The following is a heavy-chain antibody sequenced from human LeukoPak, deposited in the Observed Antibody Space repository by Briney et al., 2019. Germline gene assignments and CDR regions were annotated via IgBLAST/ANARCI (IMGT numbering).Heavy chain of an antibody. D-gene: IGHD5-12*01. V-gene: IGHV4-4*07. J-gene: IGHJ6*02. Sequence: SETLSLTCTVSGGSISSYYWSWIRQPAGKGLEWIGRIYTSGSTNYNPSLKSRVTMSVDTSKNQFSLKLSFVTAADTAVYYCASGYSGYDYYYYGMDVWGQGTTVTVSS. CDR3: ASGYSGYDYYYYGMDV. CDR1: GGSISSYY. CDR2: IYTSGST.